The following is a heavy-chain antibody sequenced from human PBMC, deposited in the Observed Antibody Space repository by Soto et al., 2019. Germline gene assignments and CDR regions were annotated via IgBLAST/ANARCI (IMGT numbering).Heavy chain of an antibody. CDR3: ARDKGHNWDYYYYYGMDV. CDR1: GFTFSSYW. CDR2: INSDGSST. D-gene: IGHD1-20*01. Sequence: PGGSLRLSCAASGFTFSSYWMHWVRQAPGKGLVWVSRINSDGSSTSYADSVKGRFTISRDNAKNTLYLQMNSLRAEDTAVYYCARDKGHNWDYYYYYGMDVWGQGTTVTVSS. V-gene: IGHV3-74*01. J-gene: IGHJ6*02.